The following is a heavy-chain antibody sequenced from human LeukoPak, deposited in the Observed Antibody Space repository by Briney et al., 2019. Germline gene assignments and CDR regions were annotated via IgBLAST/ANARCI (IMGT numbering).Heavy chain of an antibody. V-gene: IGHV1-8*03. CDR2: MNPNSGNT. CDR1: GYTFTSYD. CDR3: ARGFYPAPGLLAARSAPPGY. Sequence: ASMKVSCKASGYTFTSYDINWVRQATGQGLEWMGWMNPNSGNTGYAQKFQGRVTITRNTSISTAYMELSSLRSEDTAVYYCARGFYPAPGLLAARSAPPGYWGQGTLVTVSS. D-gene: IGHD6-6*01. J-gene: IGHJ4*02.